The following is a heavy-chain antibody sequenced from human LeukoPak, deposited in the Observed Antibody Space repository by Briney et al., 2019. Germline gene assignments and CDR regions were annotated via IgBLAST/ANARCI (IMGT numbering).Heavy chain of an antibody. V-gene: IGHV3-23*01. Sequence: GGSLRLSCATSGFPLRSYAMSWVRQAPGKGLEWVSSISGRGITTYYADSVKGRFTISRDSSKNTLYLQMNSLRAEDTAVYYCAKGDGDYSSFDYWGQGTLVTVSS. CDR2: ISGRGITT. J-gene: IGHJ4*02. D-gene: IGHD4-17*01. CDR3: AKGDGDYSSFDY. CDR1: GFPLRSYA.